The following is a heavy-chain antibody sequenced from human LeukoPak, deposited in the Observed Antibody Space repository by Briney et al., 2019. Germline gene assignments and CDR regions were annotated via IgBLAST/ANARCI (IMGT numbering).Heavy chain of an antibody. J-gene: IGHJ4*02. Sequence: SETLSLTCAVYGGSFSGYYWSWIRQPPGKGLEWIGEINHSGSTNYNPSLKSRVTITVDTSKSLFSLKLSSVTAAETAVYYCAILRYDFWSDPQDYWGQGTLVTVSS. CDR3: AILRYDFWSDPQDY. D-gene: IGHD3-3*01. CDR2: INHSGST. CDR1: GGSFSGYY. V-gene: IGHV4-34*01.